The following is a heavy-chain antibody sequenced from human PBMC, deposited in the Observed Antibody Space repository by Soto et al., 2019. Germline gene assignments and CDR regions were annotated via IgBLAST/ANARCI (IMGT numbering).Heavy chain of an antibody. D-gene: IGHD2-15*01. J-gene: IGHJ3*02. Sequence: VESLKISCKASGYSFTSYWIGWVRQMPGKGLEWMGIIYPGDSDTRYSPSFQGQVTISADKSITTAYLQWSSLKASDTAMYYCARAEYCSGGSCFGTDIWGQGTMVTVSS. CDR2: IYPGDSDT. V-gene: IGHV5-51*01. CDR1: GYSFTSYW. CDR3: ARAEYCSGGSCFGTDI.